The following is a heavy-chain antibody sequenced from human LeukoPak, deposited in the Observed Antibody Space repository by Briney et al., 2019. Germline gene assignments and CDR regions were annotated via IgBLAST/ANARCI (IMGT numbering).Heavy chain of an antibody. J-gene: IGHJ3*02. CDR1: GGSFSGYY. CDR3: ARDVGPHAFDI. Sequence: PSETLSLTCAVYGGSFSGYYWSWIRQPPGKGLEWIGEINHSGSTNYNPSLKSRVTISVDTSKNQFSLKLSSVTAADTAVYYCARDVGPHAFDIWGQGTMVTVSS. V-gene: IGHV4-34*01. CDR2: INHSGST.